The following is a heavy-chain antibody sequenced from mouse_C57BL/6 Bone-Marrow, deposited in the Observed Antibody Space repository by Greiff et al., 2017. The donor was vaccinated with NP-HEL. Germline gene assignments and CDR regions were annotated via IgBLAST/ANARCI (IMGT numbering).Heavy chain of an antibody. V-gene: IGHV1-64*01. Sequence: VQLQQPGAELVKPGASVKLSCKASGYTFTSYWMHWVKQRPGQGLEWIGMIHPNSGSTNYNEKFKSKATLTVDKSSSTAYMQLSSLTSEDSAVYYGARLGLGPYAMDYWGQGTSVTVSS. D-gene: IGHD4-1*01. CDR3: ARLGLGPYAMDY. CDR2: IHPNSGST. CDR1: GYTFTSYW. J-gene: IGHJ4*01.